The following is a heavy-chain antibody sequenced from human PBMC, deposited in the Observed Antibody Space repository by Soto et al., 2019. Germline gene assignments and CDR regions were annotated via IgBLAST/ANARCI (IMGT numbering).Heavy chain of an antibody. V-gene: IGHV4-39*01. CDR2: IYYSGST. CDR3: ARLPAVLRFLEWLPLTSYYFDY. Sequence: KPSETLSLTCTVSGGSISSSSYYWGWIRQPPGKGLEWIGSIYYSGSTYYNPSLKSRVTISVDTSKNQFSLKLSSVTAADTAVYYCARLPAVLRFLEWLPLTSYYFDYWCQGTLVTVSS. J-gene: IGHJ4*02. D-gene: IGHD3-3*01. CDR1: GGSISSSSYY.